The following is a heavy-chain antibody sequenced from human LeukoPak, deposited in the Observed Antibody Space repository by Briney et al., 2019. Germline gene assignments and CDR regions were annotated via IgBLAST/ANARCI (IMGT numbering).Heavy chain of an antibody. V-gene: IGHV3-7*02. CDR3: ARGFLSGYFDY. CDR2: INQDGEKT. CDR1: PFSFSNYW. D-gene: IGHD3-9*01. J-gene: IGHJ4*02. Sequence: GGSLRLSCAASPFSFSNYWMTWVRQVPGKGLEWVATINQDGEKTHYVDSVKGRFTISRDNVKNSLFLKMNSLSDEDTAVYYCARGFLSGYFDYWGQGTLVTVSS.